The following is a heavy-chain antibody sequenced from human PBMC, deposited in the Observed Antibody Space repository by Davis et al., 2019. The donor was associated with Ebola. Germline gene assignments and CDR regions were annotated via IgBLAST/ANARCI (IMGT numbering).Heavy chain of an antibody. V-gene: IGHV3-15*01. CDR3: AKRPGSSSWVGY. D-gene: IGHD6-13*01. Sequence: GGSLRLSCAASGFTFSNAWMSWVRQAPGKGLEWVGRIKSKTDGGTTDYAAPVKGRFTISRDDSKNTLELQMNSLKTEDTAVYYCAKRPGSSSWVGYWGQGNLVTVSS. J-gene: IGHJ4*02. CDR1: GFTFSNAW. CDR2: IKSKTDGGTT.